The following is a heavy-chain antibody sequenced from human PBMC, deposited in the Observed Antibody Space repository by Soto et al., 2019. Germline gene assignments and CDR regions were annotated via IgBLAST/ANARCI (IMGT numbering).Heavy chain of an antibody. D-gene: IGHD6-19*01. CDR2: MNPNSGNT. CDR1: GYTFTSYD. CDR3: ASSGRGSGWYGGMDV. V-gene: IGHV1-8*01. Sequence: QVQLVQSGAEVKKPGASVKVSCKASGYTFTSYDINWVRQATGQGLEWMGWMNPNSGNTGYAQKFQGRVTMTRNTSXXTAYMELSSLRSEDTAVYYCASSGRGSGWYGGMDVWGQGTTVTVSS. J-gene: IGHJ6*02.